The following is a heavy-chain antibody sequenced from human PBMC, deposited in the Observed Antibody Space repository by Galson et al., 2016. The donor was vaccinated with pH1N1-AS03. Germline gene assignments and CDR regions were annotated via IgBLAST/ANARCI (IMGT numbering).Heavy chain of an antibody. CDR1: GYAFTDYY. CDR2: INTDSGGT. J-gene: IGHJ3*01. Sequence: SVKVSCKASGYAFTDYYMHLLRQAPGQGLEWMAWINTDSGGTDYAQKFQGRVTMTRDASISTTYMELSSLRSDDTAVSYRVRGSPHSSSTNYAFEFWGRGTMVTVSS. CDR3: VRGSPHSSSTNYAFEF. D-gene: IGHD6-13*01. V-gene: IGHV1-2*02.